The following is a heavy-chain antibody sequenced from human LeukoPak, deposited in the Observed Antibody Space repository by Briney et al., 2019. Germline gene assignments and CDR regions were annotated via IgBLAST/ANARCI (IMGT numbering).Heavy chain of an antibody. J-gene: IGHJ4*02. CDR1: GGSISSSSYY. D-gene: IGHD3-10*01. CDR3: ARREDYGSGGYFGY. V-gene: IGHV4-39*01. CDR2: IYYSGST. Sequence: PSETLSLTCTVSGGSISSSSYYWGWIRQPPGKGLEWIGSIYYSGSTHYNPSLKSRVTISVDTSKNQFSLKVSSVTAADTAVYYCARREDYGSGGYFGYWGQGTLVTVSS.